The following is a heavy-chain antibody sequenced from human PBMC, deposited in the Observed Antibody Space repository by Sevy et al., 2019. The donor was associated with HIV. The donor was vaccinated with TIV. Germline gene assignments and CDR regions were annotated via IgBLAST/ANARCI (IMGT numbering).Heavy chain of an antibody. CDR3: ARDRKVRGVMGYFDY. J-gene: IGHJ4*02. CDR2: ISYDGSNK. V-gene: IGHV3-30-3*01. Sequence: GGCLRLSCAASGFTFSSYAMHWVRQAPGKGLEWVAVISYDGSNKYYADSVKGRFTISRDNSKNTLYLQMNSLRAEDTAVYYCARDRKVRGVMGYFDYWGQGTLVTVSS. CDR1: GFTFSSYA. D-gene: IGHD3-10*01.